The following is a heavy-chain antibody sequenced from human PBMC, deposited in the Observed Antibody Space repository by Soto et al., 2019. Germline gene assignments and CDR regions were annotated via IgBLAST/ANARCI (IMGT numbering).Heavy chain of an antibody. CDR1: GYTFTSYD. Sequence: ASVKVSCKASGYTFTSYDINWVRQATGQGLEWMGWMNPNSGNTGYAQKFQGRVTMTRNTSISKAYMELSSLRSEDTAVYYCARRHCSGGSCYGRVRNWFDPWGQGTLVTVSS. CDR2: MNPNSGNT. CDR3: ARRHCSGGSCYGRVRNWFDP. V-gene: IGHV1-8*01. J-gene: IGHJ5*02. D-gene: IGHD2-15*01.